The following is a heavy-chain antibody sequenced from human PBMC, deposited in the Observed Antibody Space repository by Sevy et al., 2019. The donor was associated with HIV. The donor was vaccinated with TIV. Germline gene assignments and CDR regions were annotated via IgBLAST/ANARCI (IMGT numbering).Heavy chain of an antibody. CDR3: VRAHPAQHFDS. Sequence: VAVKVSCKASGDTLTNNYMHWVRQAPGQGLEWMGIIDPSGGNASYAQKSQGRVTMTRDTSTSTLYMDLSILRSEDTAVYYCVRAHPAQHFDSWGQGTMVNVSS. CDR1: GDTLTNNY. J-gene: IGHJ4*02. V-gene: IGHV1-46*01. CDR2: IDPSGGNA.